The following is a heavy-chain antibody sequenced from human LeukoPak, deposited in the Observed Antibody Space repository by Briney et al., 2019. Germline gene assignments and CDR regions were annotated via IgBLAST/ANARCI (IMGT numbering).Heavy chain of an antibody. CDR2: ISYDGSNK. D-gene: IGHD4-17*01. V-gene: IGHV3-30*03. J-gene: IGHJ4*02. CDR3: ATSTVTTVR. Sequence: GGSLRLSCAASGFTFSSYGLHWVRQAPGKGLEWVAVISYDGSNKYYADSVKGRFTISRDNSKNTLYLQMNSLRAEDTAVYYCATSTVTTVRWGQGTLVTVSS. CDR1: GFTFSSYG.